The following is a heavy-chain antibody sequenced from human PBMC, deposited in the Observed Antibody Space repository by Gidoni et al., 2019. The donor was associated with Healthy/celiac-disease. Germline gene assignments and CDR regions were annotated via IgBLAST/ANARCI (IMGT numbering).Heavy chain of an antibody. CDR1: GFTFSSYA. Sequence: QVQLVESGGGVVQPGRSLRLSCAASGFTFSSYAMPWVRQAPGKGLEWVAVISYDGSNKYYADSVKGRFTISRDNSKNTLYLQMNSLRAEDTAVYYCARDEGPYYYELIDYWGQGTLVTVSS. CDR2: ISYDGSNK. D-gene: IGHD3-22*01. V-gene: IGHV3-30*01. CDR3: ARDEGPYYYELIDY. J-gene: IGHJ4*02.